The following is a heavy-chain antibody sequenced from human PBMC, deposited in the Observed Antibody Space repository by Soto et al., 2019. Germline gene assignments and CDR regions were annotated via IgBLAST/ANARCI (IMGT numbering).Heavy chain of an antibody. D-gene: IGHD3-10*01. CDR3: AHRPTIRGVIIPFAY. V-gene: IGHV2-5*02. CDR2: IYWDDDK. Sequence: QITLKESGPTLVKPTQTLTLTCTFSGFSLSTSGVGVGWIRQPPGKALEWLALIYWDDDKRYSPPLKSRLTITQDTSKNQVVLTMTNMDLVDTATYYGAHRPTIRGVIIPFAYWGQGTLVTVSS. CDR1: GFSLSTSGVG. J-gene: IGHJ4*02.